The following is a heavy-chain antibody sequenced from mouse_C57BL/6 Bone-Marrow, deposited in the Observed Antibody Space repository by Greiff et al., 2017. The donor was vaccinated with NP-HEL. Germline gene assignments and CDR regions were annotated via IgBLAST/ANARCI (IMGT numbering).Heavy chain of an antibody. CDR3: AREKNWGAWFAY. Sequence: EVQLVESGPELVKPGASVKMSCKASGYTFTDYNMHWVKQSHGKSLEWIGYINPNNGGTSYNQKFKGKATLTVNKSSSTAYMELRSLTSEDSAVYYCAREKNWGAWFAYWGQGTLVTVSA. D-gene: IGHD4-1*01. CDR1: GYTFTDYN. V-gene: IGHV1-22*01. CDR2: INPNNGGT. J-gene: IGHJ3*01.